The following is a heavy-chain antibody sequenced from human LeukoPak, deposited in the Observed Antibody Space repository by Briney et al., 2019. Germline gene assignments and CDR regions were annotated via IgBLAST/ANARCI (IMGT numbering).Heavy chain of an antibody. Sequence: PGGSLRLSCAASGFTFSDYAMTWVRQARGKGLEWVSGISSSGGSTFYADSVKGRFTISRDNSKNTLYLQMNSLRVEDTAVYYCAKDSPVLSFDPWGQGTLVSVSS. J-gene: IGHJ5*02. CDR2: ISSSGGST. CDR1: GFTFSDYA. D-gene: IGHD2/OR15-2a*01. CDR3: AKDSPVLSFDP. V-gene: IGHV3-23*01.